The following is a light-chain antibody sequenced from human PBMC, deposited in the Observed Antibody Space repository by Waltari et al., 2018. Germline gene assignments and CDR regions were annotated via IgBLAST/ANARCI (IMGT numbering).Light chain of an antibody. CDR1: QSVSNNY. CDR3: QHYVTSPWT. V-gene: IGKV3-20*01. CDR2: GAS. Sequence: DIVLTQSPGTLSLSPGERATLSCRAIQSVSNNYLAWYHQKPAQAPRLLIYGASSRATGIPDRFSGSGSGTDFTLTISRLEAEDFGVYYCQHYVTSPWTFGQGTKVEIK. J-gene: IGKJ1*01.